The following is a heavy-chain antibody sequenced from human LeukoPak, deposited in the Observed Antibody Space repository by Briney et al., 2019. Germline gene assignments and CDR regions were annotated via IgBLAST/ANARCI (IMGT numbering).Heavy chain of an antibody. CDR1: GGSISSYY. CDR3: ARGPRYSSGWQDY. J-gene: IGHJ4*02. V-gene: IGHV4-59*01. Sequence: SETLSLTCTVSGGSISSYYWSWIRQPPGKGLEWIGYIYYSGSTNYNPSLKSRVTISVDTSKNQFSLKLSSMTAADTAVYYCARGPRYSSGWQDYWGQGTLVTVSS. CDR2: IYYSGST. D-gene: IGHD6-19*01.